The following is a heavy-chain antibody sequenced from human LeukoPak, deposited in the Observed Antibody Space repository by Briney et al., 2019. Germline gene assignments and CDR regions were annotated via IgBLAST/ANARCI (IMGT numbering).Heavy chain of an antibody. Sequence: GGSLKLSCAASGFTFSGSAMHWVRQASGKGLEWVGRIRSKANSYATAYAASVKGRFTISRDDSKNTAYLQMNSLKTEDTAVYYCTSMGKNDYVWGSYRQFDYWGQGTLVTVS. V-gene: IGHV3-73*01. CDR2: IRSKANSYAT. CDR3: TSMGKNDYVWGSYRQFDY. J-gene: IGHJ4*02. D-gene: IGHD3-16*02. CDR1: GFTFSGSA.